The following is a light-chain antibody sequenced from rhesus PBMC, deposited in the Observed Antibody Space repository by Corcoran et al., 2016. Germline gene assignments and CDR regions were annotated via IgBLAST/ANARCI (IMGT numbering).Light chain of an antibody. J-gene: IGKJ3*01. CDR3: QHYYDNPFT. CDR1: QNIYSN. CDR2: AAS. Sequence: DIQMTQSPSALSASVGDRVTISCRASQNIYSNLAWYQQKPGKAPKLLIYAASSLQTGIPSRFGGSGSGTDFTLTISSLQPEDSAAYYCQHYYDNPFTFGPGTKLDIK. V-gene: IGKV1S12*01.